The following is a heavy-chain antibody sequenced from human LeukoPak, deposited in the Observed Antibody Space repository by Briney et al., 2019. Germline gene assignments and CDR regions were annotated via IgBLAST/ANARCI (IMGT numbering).Heavy chain of an antibody. Sequence: SETLSLTCSVSGGSISRPYWSSVRQPPGKGLEWIGYISYSGSTRYNPSFQSRVTISMEMSKTHFSLKLTSMTAADTAVYYCARLLNNDNSGDPDTFDMGGPGTMVTVSS. V-gene: IGHV4-59*08. J-gene: IGHJ3*02. D-gene: IGHD3-22*01. CDR2: ISYSGST. CDR3: ARLLNNDNSGDPDTFDM. CDR1: GGSISRPY.